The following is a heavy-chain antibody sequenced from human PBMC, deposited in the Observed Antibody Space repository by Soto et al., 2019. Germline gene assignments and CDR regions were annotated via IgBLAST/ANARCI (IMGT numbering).Heavy chain of an antibody. CDR1: GYSFTSYW. Sequence: EVQLVQSGAEVKKPGESLKISCKGSGYSFTSYWIGWVRQMPGKGLEWMGIIYPGDSDTRYSPSFQGQVTISADKSITTAYLQWSSLKASDTAMYYCARNKELAVAEANFDYWGQGTLVTVSS. D-gene: IGHD6-19*01. J-gene: IGHJ4*02. V-gene: IGHV5-51*01. CDR3: ARNKELAVAEANFDY. CDR2: IYPGDSDT.